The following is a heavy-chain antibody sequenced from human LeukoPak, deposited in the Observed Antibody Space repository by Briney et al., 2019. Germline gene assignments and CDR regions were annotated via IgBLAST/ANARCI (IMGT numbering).Heavy chain of an antibody. CDR1: GFTFSSYA. Sequence: PGGSLRLSCTASGFTFSSYAMYWVRQSPGKGLEWVPGIFGSGGSAHYADSVKGRFTISRDNSQNTVYLQMNSLRAEDTAVYYCGKTTTGYSSGRNPAWPIDYWGQGTLVSVSS. V-gene: IGHV3-23*01. CDR2: IFGSGGSA. D-gene: IGHD2-15*01. J-gene: IGHJ4*02. CDR3: GKTTTGYSSGRNPAWPIDY.